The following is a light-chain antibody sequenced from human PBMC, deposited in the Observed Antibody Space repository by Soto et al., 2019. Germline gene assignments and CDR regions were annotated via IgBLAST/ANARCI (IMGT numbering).Light chain of an antibody. CDR2: DVS. CDR1: SSDVGGYNY. J-gene: IGLJ1*01. V-gene: IGLV2-14*01. Sequence: QSVLTQPASVSGSPGQSITISCTGTSSDVGGYNYVSWYQQHPGKAPKLMIYDVSNRPSGVSNRFSGSKSGNTASLTISGLQAEDEAYYYCSSYTSSSTYVFGTGIKLTVL. CDR3: SSYTSSSTYV.